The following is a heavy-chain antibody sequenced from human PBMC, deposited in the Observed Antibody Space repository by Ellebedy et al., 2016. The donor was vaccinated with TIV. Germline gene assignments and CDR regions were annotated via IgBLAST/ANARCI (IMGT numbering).Heavy chain of an antibody. CDR3: AKDPVGVGPAFDV. Sequence: LSLTCAASGLTFSSHAMSWVRQAPGKGLEWVSSITKSGGNTYYADSVKGRFTISRDNSKDTLFLQMNSLRAEDTAIYFCAKDPVGVGPAFDVWGQGTMVTVSS. CDR2: ITKSGGNT. V-gene: IGHV3-23*01. J-gene: IGHJ3*01. D-gene: IGHD4-23*01. CDR1: GLTFSSHA.